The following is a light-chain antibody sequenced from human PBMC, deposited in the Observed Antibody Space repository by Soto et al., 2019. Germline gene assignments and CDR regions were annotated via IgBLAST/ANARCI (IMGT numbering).Light chain of an antibody. J-gene: IGKJ4*01. Sequence: DIQLTQSPSFLSASVGARVTITCRASQGISSYLAWYQQIPGKAPKLLIYAASTLQSGVPSRFSGSGSGTEFTLTINSLQPEDFATYYCQQLNTYPLTFGGGTKVEIK. CDR2: AAS. V-gene: IGKV1-9*01. CDR3: QQLNTYPLT. CDR1: QGISSY.